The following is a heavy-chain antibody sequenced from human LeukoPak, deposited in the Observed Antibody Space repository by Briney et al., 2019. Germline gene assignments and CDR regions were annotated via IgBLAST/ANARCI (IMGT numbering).Heavy chain of an antibody. CDR1: GFTSSSYA. V-gene: IGHV3-30-3*01. D-gene: IGHD6-13*01. CDR2: ISYDGSNK. CDR3: ASSGIAAAGIDY. J-gene: IGHJ4*02. Sequence: GGSLRLSCAASGFTSSSYAMHWVRQAPGKGLEWVAVISYDGSNKYYADSVKGRFTISRDNSKNTLYLQMNSLRAEDTAVYYCASSGIAAAGIDYWGQGTLVTVSS.